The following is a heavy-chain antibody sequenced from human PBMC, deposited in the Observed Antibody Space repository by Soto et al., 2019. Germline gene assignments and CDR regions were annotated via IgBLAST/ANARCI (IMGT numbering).Heavy chain of an antibody. D-gene: IGHD2-15*01. CDR1: GFTFSRNW. Sequence: GGSLRLSCAASGFTFSRNWMNWVRQAPGKGLEWVANINHDGSDKYYVDSVRGRFTISRDNAKNSLYLQMNSLRAEDTAVYYCARGTLVEFYAFDIWGQGTMVTVSS. CDR3: ARGTLVEFYAFDI. J-gene: IGHJ3*02. V-gene: IGHV3-7*01. CDR2: INHDGSDK.